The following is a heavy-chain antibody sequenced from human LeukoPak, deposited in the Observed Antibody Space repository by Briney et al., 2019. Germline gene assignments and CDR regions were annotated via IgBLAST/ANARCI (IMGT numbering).Heavy chain of an antibody. Sequence: PGRSLRLSCAASGFTFSSYGMHWVRQAPGKGLEWVAVISYDGSNKYYADSVKGRFTISRDSSKNTLYLQMNSLRAEDTAVYYCAKDAHHNIAAAGGDIWGQGTMVTVSS. V-gene: IGHV3-30*18. D-gene: IGHD6-13*01. CDR3: AKDAHHNIAAAGGDI. CDR2: ISYDGSNK. J-gene: IGHJ3*02. CDR1: GFTFSSYG.